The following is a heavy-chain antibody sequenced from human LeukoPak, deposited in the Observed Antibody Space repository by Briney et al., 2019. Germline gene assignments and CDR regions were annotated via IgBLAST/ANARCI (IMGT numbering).Heavy chain of an antibody. CDR1: GGSISSYY. CDR2: IYYSGST. D-gene: IGHD2-21*02. Sequence: PSETLSLTCTVSGGSISSYYWSWIRQPPGKGLEWIGYIYYSGSTNHNPSLKSRVTISVDTSKNQFSLKLSSVTAADTAVYYCARGGYCGGDCYFYYWGQGTLVTVSS. CDR3: ARGGYCGGDCYFYY. V-gene: IGHV4-59*08. J-gene: IGHJ4*02.